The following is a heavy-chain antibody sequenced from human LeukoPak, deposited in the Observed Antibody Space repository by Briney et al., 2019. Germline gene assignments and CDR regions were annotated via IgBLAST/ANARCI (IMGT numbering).Heavy chain of an antibody. V-gene: IGHV4-39*01. Sequence: SETLSLTCTVSGGSISSSSYYWGWIRQPPGKGLEWLGSIYYSGSTYYNPSLKSRVTISVDTSKNQFSLKLSSVTAADTAVYYCARNVLRYFDWLLDWGQGTLVTVSS. CDR1: GGSISSSSYY. J-gene: IGHJ4*02. D-gene: IGHD3-9*01. CDR2: IYYSGST. CDR3: ARNVLRYFDWLLD.